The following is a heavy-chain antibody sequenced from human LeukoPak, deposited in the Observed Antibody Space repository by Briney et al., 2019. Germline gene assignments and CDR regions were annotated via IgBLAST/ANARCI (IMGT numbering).Heavy chain of an antibody. J-gene: IGHJ3*02. CDR2: ISSSSSCI. V-gene: IGHV3-21*01. Sequence: PGGSLRLSCAASGFTFSSYSMNWVRQAPGKGLEWVSSISSSSSCIYYADSVKGRFTISRDNAKNSLYLQMNSLRAEDTAVYYCARVQLEPRDAFDIWGQGTMVTVSS. D-gene: IGHD1-1*01. CDR3: ARVQLEPRDAFDI. CDR1: GFTFSSYS.